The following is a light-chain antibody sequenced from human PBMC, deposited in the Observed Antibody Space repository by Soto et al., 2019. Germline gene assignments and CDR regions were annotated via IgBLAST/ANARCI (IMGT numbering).Light chain of an antibody. CDR2: GAS. J-gene: IGKJ5*01. Sequence: LSVCPVEAVTLFCRASQSVRSNLAWYQQKPGQSPRLLIYGASTRATGIPARFSGSGSGTEFTLTISSLQSEDFAVYYFQQYYNGLPIPFGQGRR. V-gene: IGKV3-15*01. CDR3: QQYYNGLPIP. CDR1: QSVRSN.